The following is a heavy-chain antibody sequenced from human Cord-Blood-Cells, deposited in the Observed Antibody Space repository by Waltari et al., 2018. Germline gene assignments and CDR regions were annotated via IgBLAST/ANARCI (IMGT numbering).Heavy chain of an antibody. CDR3: ARVFYDFWSGYNWYFDL. Sequence: QVQLQESGPGLVKPSETLSPTCPVSGGSISSYYWSWIRQPPGKGLGWIGYIYYSGNTNYNPSLKSRVTISVDTSKNQFSLKLSSVTAADTAVYYCARVFYDFWSGYNWYFDLWGRGTLVTVSS. CDR2: IYYSGNT. CDR1: GGSISSYY. J-gene: IGHJ2*01. V-gene: IGHV4-59*01. D-gene: IGHD3-3*01.